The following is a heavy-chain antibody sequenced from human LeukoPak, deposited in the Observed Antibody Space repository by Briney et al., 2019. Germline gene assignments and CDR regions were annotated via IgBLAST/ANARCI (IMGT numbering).Heavy chain of an antibody. CDR3: ARDFSPTYYYERSGYYLEY. J-gene: IGHJ4*02. D-gene: IGHD3-22*01. Sequence: ASVKVSCKASGYTFTSYGISWVRQAPGQGLEWMGCISAYNGNTNYAQKLQGRVTMTTDTSTSTAYMELRSLRSDDTAVYYCARDFSPTYYYERSGYYLEYWGQGTRVTVSS. CDR2: ISAYNGNT. V-gene: IGHV1-18*01. CDR1: GYTFTSYG.